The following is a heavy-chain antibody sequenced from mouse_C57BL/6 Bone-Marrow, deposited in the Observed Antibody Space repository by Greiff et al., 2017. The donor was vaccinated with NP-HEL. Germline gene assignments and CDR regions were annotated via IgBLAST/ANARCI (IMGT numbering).Heavy chain of an antibody. CDR2: INPNNGGT. Sequence: EVQLQQSGPELVKPGASVKISCKASGYTFTDYNMDWVKQSHGKSLEWIGDINPNNGGTIYNQKFKGKATLTVDKSSSTAYMELRSLTSEDTAVYSCARSFYYGSAWLSYWGQGTLVTVSA. J-gene: IGHJ3*01. D-gene: IGHD2-2*01. CDR1: GYTFTDYN. V-gene: IGHV1-18*01. CDR3: ARSFYYGSAWLSY.